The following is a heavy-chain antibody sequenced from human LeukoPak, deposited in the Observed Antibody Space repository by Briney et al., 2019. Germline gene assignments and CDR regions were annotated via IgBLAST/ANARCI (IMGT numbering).Heavy chain of an antibody. V-gene: IGHV3-66*01. CDR1: GFTVSSNS. CDR2: IFSGGTT. Sequence: GGALRLSCAASGFTVSSNSMSWVRPAPGEGLGWGSVIFSGGTTYYADSVKGRFTISKDNSKNTLYLQMSSLRAEDTAVYYCAKDERNWNYNLASQTYDWGQGTLVTVSS. CDR3: AKDERNWNYNLASQTYD. D-gene: IGHD1-7*01. J-gene: IGHJ4*02.